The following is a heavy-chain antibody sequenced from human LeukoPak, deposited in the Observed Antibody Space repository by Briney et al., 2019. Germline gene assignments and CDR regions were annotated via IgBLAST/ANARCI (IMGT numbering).Heavy chain of an antibody. CDR1: GGTFSSYA. V-gene: IGHV1-69*05. J-gene: IGHJ6*03. Sequence: SVKVSCKASGGTFSSYAISWVRQAPRQGLEWMGGIIPIFGTANYAQKFQGRVTITTDESTSTAYMELSSLRSEDTAVYYCARDGSSSSGSYYYYMDVWGKGTTVTVSS. D-gene: IGHD6-6*01. CDR3: ARDGSSSSGSYYYYMDV. CDR2: IIPIFGTA.